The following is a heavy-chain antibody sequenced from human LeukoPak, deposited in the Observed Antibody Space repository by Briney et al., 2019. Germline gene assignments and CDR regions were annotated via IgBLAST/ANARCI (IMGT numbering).Heavy chain of an antibody. Sequence: ASVRLSCKASGYTFSSYSISWMRQAPGQGLEWMGWISAYNGDTNYAQKFQGRVTLTTDTSTRTAYMELSALRSDDTAVYFCARPLPYYYDSSGRYAFDVWGQGTTVTVSS. CDR3: ARPLPYYYDSSGRYAFDV. J-gene: IGHJ3*01. CDR2: ISAYNGDT. V-gene: IGHV1-18*01. D-gene: IGHD3-22*01. CDR1: GYTFSSYS.